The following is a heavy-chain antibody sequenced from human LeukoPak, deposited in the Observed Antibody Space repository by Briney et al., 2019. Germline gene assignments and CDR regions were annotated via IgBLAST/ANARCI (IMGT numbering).Heavy chain of an antibody. V-gene: IGHV3-23*01. D-gene: IGHD4/OR15-4a*01. Sequence: PGGSLRLSCAASGFSVSSNFMSWVRQAPGKGLEWVSSIGASGSSTYYADSVKGRFTISRDNSKNTLYLQMNSLRAEDTAVYYCAKDPDGLWSWGQGTLVTVSS. CDR2: IGASGSST. CDR3: AKDPDGLWS. J-gene: IGHJ5*02. CDR1: GFSVSSNF.